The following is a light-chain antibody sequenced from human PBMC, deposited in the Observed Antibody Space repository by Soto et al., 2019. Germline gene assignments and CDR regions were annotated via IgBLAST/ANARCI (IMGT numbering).Light chain of an antibody. Sequence: QAVVTQPPSASVAPGQRVTISCSGSRSNIGSQVVQWFQHLPGTAPKLLIQNNSERPSGVPDRFSGSKSGTSASLAISGLQSEDEGDYYCATWDDSLDGPVFGGGTKLTVL. V-gene: IGLV1-44*01. CDR3: ATWDDSLDGPV. J-gene: IGLJ2*01. CDR1: RSNIGSQV. CDR2: NNS.